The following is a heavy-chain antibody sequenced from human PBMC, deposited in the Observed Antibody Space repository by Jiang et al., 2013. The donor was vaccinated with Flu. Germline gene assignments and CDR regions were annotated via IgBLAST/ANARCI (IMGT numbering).Heavy chain of an antibody. D-gene: IGHD3-22*01. V-gene: IGHV3-30*02. Sequence: VQLVESGGSVVQPGGSLRLSCAASGFAFTTYAMHWVRQAPGKGLEWVACIQYDERNQYYADSVKGRFTVSRDNSKNTLYLQMDSLKPEDTAVYYCAKDSKDSRGLNYFDYWGQGTLVTVSS. CDR1: GFAFTTYA. J-gene: IGHJ4*02. CDR3: AKDSKDSRGLNYFDY. CDR2: IQYDERNQ.